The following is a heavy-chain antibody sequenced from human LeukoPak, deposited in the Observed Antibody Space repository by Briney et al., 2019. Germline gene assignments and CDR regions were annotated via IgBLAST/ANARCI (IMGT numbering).Heavy chain of an antibody. CDR3: ARGGDKRLARNWFDP. CDR2: ITSSSSYI. D-gene: IGHD3-16*01. J-gene: IGHJ5*02. V-gene: IGHV3-21*01. Sequence: GGSLRLSRAASGFIFRSYNMNWVRQAPGKGPEWLSSITSSSSYIFYADSVKGRFTISRDDARNSLYLQMNSLRAEDTAVYYCARGGDKRLARNWFDPWGQGTVVTVSS. CDR1: GFIFRSYN.